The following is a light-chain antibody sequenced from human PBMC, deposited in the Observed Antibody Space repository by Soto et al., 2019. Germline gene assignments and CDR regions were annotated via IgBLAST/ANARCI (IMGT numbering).Light chain of an antibody. Sequence: IQLTQSPSSLSASVGDRVTITCRASQDISSYLAWYQQKSGKAPKLLIYAASTLQSGVPSRFSGSGSGTDFTLTVSSLQPEDFATCYCQQLNSYPLTFGGGTKVEIK. CDR1: QDISSY. V-gene: IGKV1-9*01. CDR2: AAS. J-gene: IGKJ4*01. CDR3: QQLNSYPLT.